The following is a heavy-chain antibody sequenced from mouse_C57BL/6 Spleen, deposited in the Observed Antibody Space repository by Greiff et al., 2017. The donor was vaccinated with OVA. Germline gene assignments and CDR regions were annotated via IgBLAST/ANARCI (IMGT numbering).Heavy chain of an antibody. V-gene: IGHV1-18*01. CDR1: GYTFTDYN. D-gene: IGHD2-3*01. Sequence: EVQLQESGPELVKPGASVKIPCKASGYTFTDYNMDWVKQSHGKSLEWIGDINPNNGGTIYNQKFKGKATLTVDKSSSTAYMELRSLTSEDTAVYYCARTGLGLYDGYYAWFAYWGQGTLVTVSA. J-gene: IGHJ3*01. CDR2: INPNNGGT. CDR3: ARTGLGLYDGYYAWFAY.